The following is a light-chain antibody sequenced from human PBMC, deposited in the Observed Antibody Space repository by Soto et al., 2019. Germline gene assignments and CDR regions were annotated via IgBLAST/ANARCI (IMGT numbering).Light chain of an antibody. J-gene: IGKJ1*01. CDR3: QQSSTIPWT. Sequence: EIQMTQSPSSLSASVGDRVTITCRASQSISTYLNWYQQKPGSAPQLLIYSASSLQSGVPSRFSGSGSGTDFTLTISSLQPEDFAAYYCQQSSTIPWTFGQGTKVEIK. V-gene: IGKV1-39*01. CDR1: QSISTY. CDR2: SAS.